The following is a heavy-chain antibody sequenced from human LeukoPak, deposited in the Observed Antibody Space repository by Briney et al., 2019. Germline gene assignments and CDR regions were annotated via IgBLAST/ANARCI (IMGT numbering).Heavy chain of an antibody. J-gene: IGHJ4*02. Sequence: SETLSLTCTVSGGSISSSSYYWGWIRQPPGKGLEWIGSIYYSGSTYYNPSLKSRVTISVDTSKNQFSLKLSSVTAADAAVYYCARHGAGDTVMVTYVDYWGQGTLVTVSS. CDR2: IYYSGST. CDR3: ARHGAGDTVMVTYVDY. CDR1: GGSISSSSYY. D-gene: IGHD5-18*01. V-gene: IGHV4-39*01.